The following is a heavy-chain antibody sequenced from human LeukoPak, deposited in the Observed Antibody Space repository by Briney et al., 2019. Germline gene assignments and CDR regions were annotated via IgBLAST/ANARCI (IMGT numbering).Heavy chain of an antibody. J-gene: IGHJ4*02. CDR2: ISGSGGST. D-gene: IGHD6-13*01. V-gene: IGHV3-23*01. CDR1: GFTFSSYA. Sequence: GGSLRLSCAASGFTFSSYAMSWVRQAPGKGLGWVSAISGSGGSTYYADSVKGRFTISRDNSKNTLYLQMNSLRAEDTAVYYCAKDHGLYSSSWYDYWGQGTLVTVSS. CDR3: AKDHGLYSSSWYDY.